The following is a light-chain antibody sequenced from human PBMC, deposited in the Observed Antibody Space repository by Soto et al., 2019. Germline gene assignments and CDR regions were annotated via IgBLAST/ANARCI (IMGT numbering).Light chain of an antibody. Sequence: QSALTQPPSASGSLGQSVTISCTGTSSDVGGYNDVSWYQQHPGKAPKLLVYDVSHRPSGVPDRLSGSKSGNTASMTVSGLQADDEVDYYCSSYAGSNSLIFGTGTKLTVL. CDR1: SSDVGGYND. CDR2: DVS. V-gene: IGLV2-8*01. CDR3: SSYAGSNSLI. J-gene: IGLJ1*01.